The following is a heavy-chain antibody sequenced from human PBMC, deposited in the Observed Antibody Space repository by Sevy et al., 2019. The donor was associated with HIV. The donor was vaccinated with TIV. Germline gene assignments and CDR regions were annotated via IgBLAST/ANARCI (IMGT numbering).Heavy chain of an antibody. CDR3: AKDAAGGTTNSGMDV. D-gene: IGHD1-7*01. CDR1: GYTFTGDY. CDR2: VYPNCCGT. V-gene: IGHV1-2*06. Sequence: ASVKVSCKASGYTFTGDYLHWVRQAPGQGLEWMGRVYPNCCGTNYARKFQGRVIMTRDTSISTTYMQLTRLRFDDTAEYFGAKDAAGGTTNSGMDVWGQGTTVTVSS. J-gene: IGHJ6*02.